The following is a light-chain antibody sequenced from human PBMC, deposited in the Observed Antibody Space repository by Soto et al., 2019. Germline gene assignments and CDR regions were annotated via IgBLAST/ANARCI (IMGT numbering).Light chain of an antibody. V-gene: IGKV3-15*01. Sequence: IVVTMSPSTLSVSTGERATLSCRASQSVSSNLAWYQQKPGQAPRLLIYGASTRATGIPARFSGSGSGTEFTLTISSLQSEDFAVYYCQQYNNWPLTFGGGTKVDIK. J-gene: IGKJ4*01. CDR3: QQYNNWPLT. CDR1: QSVSSN. CDR2: GAS.